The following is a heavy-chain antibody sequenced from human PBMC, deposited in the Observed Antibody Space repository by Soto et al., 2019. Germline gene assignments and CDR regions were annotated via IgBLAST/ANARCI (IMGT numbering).Heavy chain of an antibody. D-gene: IGHD1-26*01. CDR1: GFIFENFG. Sequence: LRLSCAASGFIFENFGMSWVRQAPGKGLEWISSISGSGFKKYYADSVKGRFTISRDNSKSTVYLELNNLSAEDTAVYHCAKNQGVELVPLATVDWFDPWGQGSVVTVSS. CDR2: ISGSGFKK. J-gene: IGHJ5*02. CDR3: AKNQGVELVPLATVDWFDP. V-gene: IGHV3-23*01.